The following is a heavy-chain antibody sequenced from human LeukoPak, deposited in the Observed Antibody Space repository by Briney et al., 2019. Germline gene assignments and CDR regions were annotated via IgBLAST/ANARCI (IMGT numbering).Heavy chain of an antibody. CDR3: ARDLVGWFNWFDP. J-gene: IGHJ5*02. CDR2: ISSSSSYI. CDR1: GFTFSSYS. V-gene: IGHV3-21*04. Sequence: GGSLRLSCAASGFTFSSYSMNWVRQAPGKGLEWVSSISSSSSYIYYADSVKGRFTISRDNAKNSLYLQMNSLRAEDTAVYYCARDLVGWFNWFDPWGQGTLVTVSS. D-gene: IGHD6-19*01.